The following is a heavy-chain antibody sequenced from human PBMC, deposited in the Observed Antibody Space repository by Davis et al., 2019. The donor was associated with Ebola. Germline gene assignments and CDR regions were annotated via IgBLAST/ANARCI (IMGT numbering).Heavy chain of an antibody. J-gene: IGHJ4*02. CDR2: IYYTGRA. V-gene: IGHV4-59*03. CDR1: GGSIRSHY. CDR3: SERGSSV. D-gene: IGHD3-10*01. Sequence: PSETLSLTCTVSGGSIRSHYWSWIRQLPGKSLEWFGSIYYTGRAYYNSSLASRATISVDTSKNQFSLKLTSVTAADTAMYYCSERGSSVWGQGTLVTVSS.